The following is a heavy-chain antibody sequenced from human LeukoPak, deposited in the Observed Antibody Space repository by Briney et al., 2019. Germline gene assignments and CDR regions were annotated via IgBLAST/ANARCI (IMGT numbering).Heavy chain of an antibody. CDR3: ARDEGSSYPFDY. Sequence: SETLSLTCTVSGGSISSYYWGWIRQPPGKGLEWIGSIYYSGSTYYNPSLKSRVTISVDTSKNRFSLNLSSVTAADTAVYFCARDEGSSYPFDYWGQGTLVTVSS. CDR2: IYYSGST. CDR1: GGSISSYY. J-gene: IGHJ4*02. D-gene: IGHD2-2*01. V-gene: IGHV4-39*07.